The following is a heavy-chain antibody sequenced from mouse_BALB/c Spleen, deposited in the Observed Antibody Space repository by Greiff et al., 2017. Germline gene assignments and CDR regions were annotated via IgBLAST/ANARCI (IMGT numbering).Heavy chain of an antibody. Sequence: EVQLVESGPELVKPGASVKISCKASGYSFTGYFMNWVKQSHGKSLEWIGRINPYNGDTFYNQKFKGKATLTVDKSSSTAHMELLSLTSEDSAVYYCGTATYDYDAGSMDYWGQGTSVTVSS. V-gene: IGHV1-37*01. CDR2: INPYNGDT. J-gene: IGHJ4*01. CDR1: GYSFTGYF. D-gene: IGHD2-4*01. CDR3: GTATYDYDAGSMDY.